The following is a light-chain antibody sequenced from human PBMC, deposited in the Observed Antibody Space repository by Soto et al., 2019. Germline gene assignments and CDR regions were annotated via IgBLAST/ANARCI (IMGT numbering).Light chain of an antibody. CDR3: QQYGTPRSVT. V-gene: IGKV3-11*01. J-gene: IGKJ5*01. CDR1: QSAGNF. CDR2: DAS. Sequence: DIVTPQSPDSLAVSPGETSSLSCSASQSAGNFLAWYQQKPGQAPRLLIYDASNRATGIPARFSGSGFGTDFTLTISKVEPEDFAVYYCQQYGTPRSVTFGQGTRLEIK.